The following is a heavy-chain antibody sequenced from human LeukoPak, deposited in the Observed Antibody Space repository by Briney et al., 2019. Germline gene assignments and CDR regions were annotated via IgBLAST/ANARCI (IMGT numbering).Heavy chain of an antibody. D-gene: IGHD3-10*01. CDR1: GYTFTGYY. J-gene: IGHJ4*01. Sequence: ASVKVSCKASGYTFTGYYMHWVRQAPGQGLEWMGWINPNSGGTNYAQKFQGRVTMTRDTSISTAYMELSRLRSDDTAVYYCARDLSTYGSGSFVYWGQEPWSPSPQ. V-gene: IGHV1-2*02. CDR3: ARDLSTYGSGSFVY. CDR2: INPNSGGT.